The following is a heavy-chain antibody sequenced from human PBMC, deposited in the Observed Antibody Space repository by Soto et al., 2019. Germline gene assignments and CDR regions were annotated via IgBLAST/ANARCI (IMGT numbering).Heavy chain of an antibody. CDR3: ARVLSGVGKDYFDS. CDR2: ISTSGSST. D-gene: IGHD3-3*01. Sequence: PGGSLRLSCAASGFSFSDYYMSWIRQAPGKGLEWVSLISTSGSSTDYADSVKGRFTISRDNAKNSLSLQMNSLRAEDTAVYYFARVLSGVGKDYFDSWAQGALVTVSS. V-gene: IGHV3-11*04. CDR1: GFSFSDYY. J-gene: IGHJ4*02.